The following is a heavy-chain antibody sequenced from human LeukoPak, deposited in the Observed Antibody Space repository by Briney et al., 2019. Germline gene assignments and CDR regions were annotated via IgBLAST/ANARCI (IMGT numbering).Heavy chain of an antibody. D-gene: IGHD2-21*01. Sequence: PGGSLRLSCAASGFTVGSNFLSWVRQPPGKGLEWVSDIYSGGSTYYADSVKGRFTISRDNSKNTLYLQMNSLRAEDTAVYYCTRGGGGSFPHYWGQGTLVTVSS. CDR3: TRGGGGSFPHY. CDR1: GFTVGSNF. CDR2: IYSGGST. J-gene: IGHJ4*02. V-gene: IGHV3-53*01.